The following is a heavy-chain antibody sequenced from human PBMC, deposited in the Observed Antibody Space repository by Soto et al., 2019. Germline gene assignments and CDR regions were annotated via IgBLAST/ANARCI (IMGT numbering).Heavy chain of an antibody. D-gene: IGHD2-2*01. J-gene: IGHJ4*02. CDR2: IIPIFGTA. CDR3: ARDQHYCISTSCPFDY. CDR1: GGTFSSYA. V-gene: IGHV1-69*12. Sequence: QVQLVQSGAEVKKPGSSVKVSCKASGGTFSSYAISWVRQAPGQGLEWMGGIIPIFGTANYAQKFQGRVTITADEYTSTAYMELSSLRSEDTAVYYCARDQHYCISTSCPFDYWGQGTLVTVSS.